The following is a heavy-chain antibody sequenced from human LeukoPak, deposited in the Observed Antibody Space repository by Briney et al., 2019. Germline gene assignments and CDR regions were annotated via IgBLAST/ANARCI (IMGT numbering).Heavy chain of an antibody. V-gene: IGHV4-39*01. Sequence: SETLSLTCTVSGGSISSSSYYWGWIRQPPGKGLEWIGSIYYSGGTYYNPSLKSRVTISVDTSKNQFSLKLSSVTAADTAVYYCARLHLGYCSSTSCPGFDYWGQGTLVTVSS. J-gene: IGHJ4*02. CDR1: GGSISSSSYY. CDR2: IYYSGGT. CDR3: ARLHLGYCSSTSCPGFDY. D-gene: IGHD2-2*01.